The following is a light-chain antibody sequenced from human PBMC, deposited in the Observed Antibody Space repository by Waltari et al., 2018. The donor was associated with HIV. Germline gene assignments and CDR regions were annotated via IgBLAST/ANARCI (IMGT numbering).Light chain of an antibody. CDR1: SSDIGDYNY. J-gene: IGLJ3*02. Sequence: QSALTQPRSVSGSPGQSVTISCTGTSSDIGDYNYVPWYQQHPGKAPKLMIYDVTKRPSGVPDRFSGSKSGNTASLTIAGLQADDEASYYCCSFAGSYTLVFGGGTKLTVL. V-gene: IGLV2-11*01. CDR3: CSFAGSYTLV. CDR2: DVT.